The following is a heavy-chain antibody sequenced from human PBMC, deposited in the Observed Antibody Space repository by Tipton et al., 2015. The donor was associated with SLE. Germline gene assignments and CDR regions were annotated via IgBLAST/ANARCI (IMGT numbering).Heavy chain of an antibody. J-gene: IGHJ4*02. CDR2: INHSGST. V-gene: IGHV4-34*01. CDR3: ARVPDTAMVPDY. CDR1: GGSFSGYY. D-gene: IGHD5-18*01. Sequence: TLSLTCAVYGGSFSGYYWSWIRQPPGKGLEWIGEINHSGSTNYNPSLKSRVTISVGTSKNQFSLRLSSVTAADTAVYYCARVPDTAMVPDYWGQGTLVTVSS.